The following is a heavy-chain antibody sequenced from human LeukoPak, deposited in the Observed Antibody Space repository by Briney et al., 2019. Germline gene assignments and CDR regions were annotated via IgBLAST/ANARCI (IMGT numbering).Heavy chain of an antibody. Sequence: ASVKVSCKASGGTFISYAISWVRQAPGQGLEWMGGIIPIFGTANYAQKFQGRVTITADESTSTAYMELSSLRSEDTAVYYCATGSRDWHAFDIWGQGTMVTVSS. CDR3: ATGSRDWHAFDI. V-gene: IGHV1-69*13. CDR2: IIPIFGTA. J-gene: IGHJ3*02. CDR1: GGTFISYA. D-gene: IGHD2-21*02.